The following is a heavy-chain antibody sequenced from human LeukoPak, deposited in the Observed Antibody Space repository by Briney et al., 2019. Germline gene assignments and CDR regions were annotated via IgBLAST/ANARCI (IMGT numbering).Heavy chain of an antibody. J-gene: IGHJ4*02. D-gene: IGHD4-11*01. CDR3: ARDLLATVIGY. Sequence: PGGSLRLSCAASGFTFSSYAMHWVRQAPGKGLEWVAVISYDGSNKYYADSVKGRFTISRDNSKNTLYLQMNSLRAEDTAVYYCARDLLATVIGYWGQGTLVTVSS. CDR1: GFTFSSYA. V-gene: IGHV3-30*14. CDR2: ISYDGSNK.